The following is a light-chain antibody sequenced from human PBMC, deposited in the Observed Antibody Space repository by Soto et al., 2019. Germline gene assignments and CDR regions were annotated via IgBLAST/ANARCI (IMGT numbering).Light chain of an antibody. CDR3: QQSYSTPVT. J-gene: IGKJ2*01. CDR1: QSISSY. V-gene: IGKV1-39*01. Sequence: DIQMTQSPSSLSASVGDRVTITCRASQSISSYLNWYQQKPGKAPKLLIYAASSLESGVPSRFSCSGSGKEFTLTISSLQPEDFATYYCQQSYSTPVTFGQGTKLEIK. CDR2: AAS.